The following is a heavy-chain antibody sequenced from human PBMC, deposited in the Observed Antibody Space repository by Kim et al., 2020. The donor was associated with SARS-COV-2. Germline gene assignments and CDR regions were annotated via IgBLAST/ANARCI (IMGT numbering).Heavy chain of an antibody. D-gene: IGHD4-17*01. CDR2: IYYSGST. CDR1: GGSISSSSYY. Sequence: SETLSLTCTVSGGSISSSSYYWGWIRQPPGKGLEWIGSIYYSGSTYYNPSLKSRVTISVDTSKNQFSLKLSSVTAADTAVYYCARHNRVYGGCDYWGQGTLVTVSS. J-gene: IGHJ4*02. V-gene: IGHV4-39*01. CDR3: ARHNRVYGGCDY.